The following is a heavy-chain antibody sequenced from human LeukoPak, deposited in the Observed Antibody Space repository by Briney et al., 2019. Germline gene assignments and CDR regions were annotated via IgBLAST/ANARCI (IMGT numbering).Heavy chain of an antibody. CDR2: IYYSGST. CDR1: GGSIRSYC. J-gene: IGHJ4*02. CDR3: ARTGSTVTMLYPFDH. D-gene: IGHD4-17*01. V-gene: IGHV4-59*01. Sequence: SETLSLTCTVSGGSIRSYCWSWIRQPPGKGLEWIGYIYYSGSTNYNPSLKSRVSISVDTSKNQFSLKLSSVTAADTAVYYCARTGSTVTMLYPFDHWGQGTLVTVSS.